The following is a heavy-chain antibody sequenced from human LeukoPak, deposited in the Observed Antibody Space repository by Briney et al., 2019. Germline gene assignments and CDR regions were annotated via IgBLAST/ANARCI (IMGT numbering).Heavy chain of an antibody. CDR2: INHNSGVT. V-gene: IGHV1-2*02. CDR1: GYTLSGYY. CDR3: AKEAVGCSGGSCYSAPGDY. D-gene: IGHD2-15*01. J-gene: IGHJ4*02. Sequence: ASVKVSCKATGYTLSGYYMHWVRQAPGQGLDWMGWINHNSGVTNYAQKFQDRVTMTRDTSISTAYMELSRLRSDDTAVYFCAKEAVGCSGGSCYSAPGDYWGQGTLVTVSS.